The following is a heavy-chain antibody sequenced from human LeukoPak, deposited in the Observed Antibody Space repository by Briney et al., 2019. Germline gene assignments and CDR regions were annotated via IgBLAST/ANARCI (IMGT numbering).Heavy chain of an antibody. V-gene: IGHV1-18*01. J-gene: IGHJ4*02. CDR3: AGVPITMVRGVITALDY. Sequence: ASVKVSCKASGYTFTSYGISWVRQAPGQGLEWMGWISAYNGNTNYAQKLQGRVTMTTDTSTSTAYMELRSLRSDDTAVYYCAGVPITMVRGVITALDYWGQGTLVTVSS. D-gene: IGHD3-10*01. CDR2: ISAYNGNT. CDR1: GYTFTSYG.